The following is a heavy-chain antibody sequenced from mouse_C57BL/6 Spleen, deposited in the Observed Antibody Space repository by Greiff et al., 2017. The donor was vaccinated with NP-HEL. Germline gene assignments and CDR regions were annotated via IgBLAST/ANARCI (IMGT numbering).Heavy chain of an antibody. V-gene: IGHV1-50*01. CDR1: GYTFPSYW. CDR2: IDPSDSYT. Sequence: QVQLQQPGAELVKPGASVKLSCKASGYTFPSYWMQWVKQRPGQGLEWIGEIDPSDSYTNYNQKFKGKATLTVDTSSSTAYMQLSSLTSEDSAVYYCARYEAFDYWGQGTTLTGSS. CDR3: ARYEAFDY. D-gene: IGHD2-3*01. J-gene: IGHJ2*01.